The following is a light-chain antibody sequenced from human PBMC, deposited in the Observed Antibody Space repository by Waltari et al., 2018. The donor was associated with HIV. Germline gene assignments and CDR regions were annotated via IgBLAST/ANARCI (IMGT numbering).Light chain of an antibody. CDR3: QQYNSWPL. Sequence: EIVMTQSPATVSVSPGERVTLSCRASEGVSSNLAWYQQKPGQAPRLLIYGAFIRATGIPDRFSGSGSGTEFTLTISTLQSEDFAVYYCQQYNSWPLIGGGTKVDFK. J-gene: IGKJ4*01. CDR2: GAF. CDR1: EGVSSN. V-gene: IGKV3D-15*03.